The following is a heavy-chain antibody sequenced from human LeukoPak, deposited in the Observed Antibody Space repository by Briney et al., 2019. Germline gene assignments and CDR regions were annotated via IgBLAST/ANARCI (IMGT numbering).Heavy chain of an antibody. CDR1: GFTFNSYA. J-gene: IGHJ4*02. Sequence: HPGGSLRLSCVASGFTFNSYAMSWVRQAPGKGLEWVSAITGSGGTTYYADSVKGRFTISRDNSKNTLSLQMNSLRAEDTAVYYCAKVSRISAAGYFGYWGQGTLVTVSS. V-gene: IGHV3-23*01. CDR3: AKVSRISAAGYFGY. D-gene: IGHD6-13*01. CDR2: ITGSGGTT.